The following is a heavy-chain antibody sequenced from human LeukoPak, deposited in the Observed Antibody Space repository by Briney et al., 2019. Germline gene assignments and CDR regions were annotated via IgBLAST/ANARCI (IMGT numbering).Heavy chain of an antibody. J-gene: IGHJ4*02. Sequence: PGGSLRLSCAASGFTFSVYAMHWVRQAPGKGLEWVAFIRYDGSHKYYADSVKGRFTISRDDSKNTLYVQMNSLRADDTAVYYCATSRFYYYPYYWGQGTLVTVSS. CDR3: ATSRFYYYPYY. D-gene: IGHD3-10*01. V-gene: IGHV3-30*02. CDR1: GFTFSVYA. CDR2: IRYDGSHK.